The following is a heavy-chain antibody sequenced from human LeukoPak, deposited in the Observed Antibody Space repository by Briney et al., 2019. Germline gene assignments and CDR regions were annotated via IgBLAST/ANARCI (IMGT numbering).Heavy chain of an antibody. Sequence: GASVKVSCKASGYTFTSCGISWVRQAPGQGLEWMGWISAYNGNTNYAQKLQGRVTMTTDTSTSTAYMELRSLRSDDTAVYYCARDVRYSYGGDYYFDYWGQGTLVTVSS. CDR1: GYTFTSCG. CDR2: ISAYNGNT. J-gene: IGHJ4*02. D-gene: IGHD5-18*01. CDR3: ARDVRYSYGGDYYFDY. V-gene: IGHV1-18*01.